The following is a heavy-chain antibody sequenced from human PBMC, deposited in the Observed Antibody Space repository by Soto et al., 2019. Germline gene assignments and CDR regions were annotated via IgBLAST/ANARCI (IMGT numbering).Heavy chain of an antibody. CDR3: ARAPDGSGSYYYFAD. J-gene: IGHJ4*02. D-gene: IGHD3-22*01. CDR2: INRDGNEK. Sequence: EVQLVESGGGLVQPGGSLRLSCAASGFTFSNYWMSWVRQAPGKGLQWVANINRDGNEKYYVDSLKGRITISRDNAENPLYLQMNTLRVEDTGVYYCARAPDGSGSYYYFADWGQGTLVTVS. CDR1: GFTFSNYW. V-gene: IGHV3-7*03.